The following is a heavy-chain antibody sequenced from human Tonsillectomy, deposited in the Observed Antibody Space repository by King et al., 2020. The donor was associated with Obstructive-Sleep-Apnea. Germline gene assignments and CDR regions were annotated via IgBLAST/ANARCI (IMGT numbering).Heavy chain of an antibody. CDR3: ARVRLVLPDY. CDR1: GFTFSSYA. Sequence: VQLVESGGGVVQPGRSLRLSCAASGFTFSSYAMHWVRQAPGKGLEWVAVISYDGSNKYYADSGKGRFTISRDNSKNTLYLQMNSLRAEDTAVYYCARVRLVLPDYWGQGTLVTVSS. V-gene: IGHV3-30*04. J-gene: IGHJ4*02. D-gene: IGHD6-6*01. CDR2: ISYDGSNK.